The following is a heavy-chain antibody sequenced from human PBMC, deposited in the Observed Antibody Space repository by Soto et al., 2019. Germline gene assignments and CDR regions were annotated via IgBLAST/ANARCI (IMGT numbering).Heavy chain of an antibody. CDR1: GFTFSGYS. CDR3: TTSNGRLDY. CDR2: ITGSSDTI. D-gene: IGHD1-1*01. V-gene: IGHV3-48*04. J-gene: IGHJ4*02. Sequence: EVQLVESGGGLVQPGGSLRLSCAASGFTFSGYSMNWVRQAPGKGLEWISYITGSSDTIQYADSAKGRFTISRDNAKNSVHLQMNSLRAEDTAVYYCTTSNGRLDYWGQGTLVTVSS.